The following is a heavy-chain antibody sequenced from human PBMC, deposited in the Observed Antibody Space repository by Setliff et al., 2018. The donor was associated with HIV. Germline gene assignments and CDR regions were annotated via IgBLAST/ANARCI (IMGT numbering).Heavy chain of an antibody. CDR2: IYSGGIT. J-gene: IGHJ6*03. D-gene: IGHD1-26*01. CDR1: GGSISSAY. V-gene: IGHV4-59*08. Sequence: PSETLSLTCAVSGGSISSAYWSWVRQPPGKGLEWIGYIYSGGITNYNPSLKSRVTISVDTSKNQFSLKLSSVTAADTAVYYCARHYQHSWVGVDYYFMDVWGKGTTVTVSS. CDR3: ARHYQHSWVGVDYYFMDV.